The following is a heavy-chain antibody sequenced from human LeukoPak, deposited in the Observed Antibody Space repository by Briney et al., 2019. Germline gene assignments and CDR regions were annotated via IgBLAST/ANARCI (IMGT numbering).Heavy chain of an antibody. CDR2: IYYSGST. D-gene: IGHD3-9*01. Sequence: PSETLSLTCSVSGGSINNHYWSWIRQPPGKGLEWIGYIYYSGSTNYNPSLKSRVTISVDTSKNQFSLKLSSVTAADTAVYYCARNPGSRFYDILTGYRDAFDIWGQGTMVTVSS. V-gene: IGHV4-59*11. CDR1: GGSINNHY. J-gene: IGHJ3*02. CDR3: ARNPGSRFYDILTGYRDAFDI.